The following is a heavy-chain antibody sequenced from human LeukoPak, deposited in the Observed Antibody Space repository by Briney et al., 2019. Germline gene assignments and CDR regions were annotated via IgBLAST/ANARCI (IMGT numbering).Heavy chain of an antibody. D-gene: IGHD1-26*01. CDR1: GGSISNY. CDR3: GRVVGTVGVAGGYPDL. V-gene: IGHV4-4*07. J-gene: IGHJ2*01. CDR2: IYSSGST. Sequence: SETLSLTCTVSGGSISNYWSWIRQPAGKGLEWIGRIYSSGSTDYNPSLKSRVTMSVDTSKNKFSLKLSSVTAADTAVYFCGRVVGTVGVAGGYPDLWGRGTLVTVSS.